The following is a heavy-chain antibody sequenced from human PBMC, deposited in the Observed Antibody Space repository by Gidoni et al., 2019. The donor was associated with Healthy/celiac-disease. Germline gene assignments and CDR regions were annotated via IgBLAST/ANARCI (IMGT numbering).Heavy chain of an antibody. CDR3: AKGKLRITMIVVVITTETYFDY. CDR2: ISGSGGST. V-gene: IGHV3-23*01. Sequence: EVQLLESGGGLVQHGGSLRLSCAASGFTFSSYAMSWVRQAPGKVLGWVSAISGSGGSTYYADSVKGRFTISRDNSKNTLYLQMNSLRAEDTAVYYCAKGKLRITMIVVVITTETYFDYWGQGTLVTVSS. J-gene: IGHJ4*02. CDR1: GFTFSSYA. D-gene: IGHD3-22*01.